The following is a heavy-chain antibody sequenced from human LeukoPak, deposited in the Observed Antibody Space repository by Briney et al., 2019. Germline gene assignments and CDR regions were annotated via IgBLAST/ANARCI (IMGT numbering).Heavy chain of an antibody. D-gene: IGHD5-18*01. CDR1: GYTFTGYY. CDR2: INPNSGGT. CDR3: ARQGHGGYSYGGEFDY. Sequence: ASVKVSCKASGYTFTGYYMHWVRQAPGQGLEWMGWINPNSGGTNYAQKFQGRVTMTRDTSISTAYMELSRLRSDDTAVYYCARQGHGGYSYGGEFDYWGQGTLVTVSS. V-gene: IGHV1-2*02. J-gene: IGHJ4*02.